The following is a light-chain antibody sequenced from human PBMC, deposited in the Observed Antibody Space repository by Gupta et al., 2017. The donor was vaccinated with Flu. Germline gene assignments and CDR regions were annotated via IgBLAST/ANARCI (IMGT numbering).Light chain of an antibody. CDR3: QVADTNSDNWV. J-gene: IGLJ3*02. V-gene: IGLV3-21*04. CDR1: DIGSKS. CDR2: YDG. Sequence: GKTSSVTGAGDDIGSKSFLWYHQKPAQAPLLLMFYDGDRRAAIPDSFSGANYANTATITTSRVQAGDEADYYCQVADTNSDNWVFGGGTKLTVL.